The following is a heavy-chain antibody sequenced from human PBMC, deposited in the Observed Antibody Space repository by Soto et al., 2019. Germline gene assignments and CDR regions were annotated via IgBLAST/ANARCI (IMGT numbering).Heavy chain of an antibody. CDR3: AREGNLGRWLQPLDF. CDR2: IHYNGNT. D-gene: IGHD5-12*01. J-gene: IGHJ4*02. Sequence: SETLSHTCTVSGDSISAYSWSWVRQPPGKGLEWIGNIHYNGNTKYNPSLKSRVSMSVDTSKNQFSLRLISVTAADTAKYFCAREGNLGRWLQPLDFWGQGTLVT. CDR1: GDSISAYS. V-gene: IGHV4-59*01.